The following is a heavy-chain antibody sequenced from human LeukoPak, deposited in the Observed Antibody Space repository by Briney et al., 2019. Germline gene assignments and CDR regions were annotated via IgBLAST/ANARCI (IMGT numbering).Heavy chain of an antibody. Sequence: SETLSLTCTVSGGSISGYYWNWIRQSAGKGLEWIGRIYANGGTNYNPSLRSRVTMSVDTSKNQFSLKLSSVTAADTAVYYCARSGGSGTYYDGSFDYWGQGTLVTVSS. V-gene: IGHV4-4*07. D-gene: IGHD1-26*01. CDR1: GGSISGYY. J-gene: IGHJ4*02. CDR2: IYANGGT. CDR3: ARSGGSGTYYDGSFDY.